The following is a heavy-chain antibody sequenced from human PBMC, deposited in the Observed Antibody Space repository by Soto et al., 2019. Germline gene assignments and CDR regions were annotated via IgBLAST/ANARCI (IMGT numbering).Heavy chain of an antibody. CDR1: GYTLTELS. V-gene: IGHV1-24*01. CDR3: ATRRYDFWSGYPNGNNWFDP. CDR2: FDPEDGET. J-gene: IGHJ5*02. D-gene: IGHD3-3*01. Sequence: QVQLVQSGAEVKKPGASVKVSCKVSGYTLTELSMHWVRQAPGKGLEWMGGFDPEDGETIYAQKFQGRVTMTEDTSTDTAYMELSSLRSEDTAVYYCATRRYDFWSGYPNGNNWFDPWGQGTPVTVSS.